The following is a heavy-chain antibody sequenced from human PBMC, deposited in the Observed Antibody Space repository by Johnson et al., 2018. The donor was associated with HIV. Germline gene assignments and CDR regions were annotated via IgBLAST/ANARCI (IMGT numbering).Heavy chain of an antibody. Sequence: VQLVESGGGLVQPGGSLRLSCAASGFTFSSYWMSWVRQAPGKGLEWVANIKQDGSEKYYVDSVKGRFTISRDNAKNSLYLQMNSLRAEDTAVYYCAKDITGTDHAFDIWGQGTMVTVSS. CDR1: GFTFSSYW. CDR2: IKQDGSEK. CDR3: AKDITGTDHAFDI. V-gene: IGHV3-7*03. D-gene: IGHD1-20*01. J-gene: IGHJ3*02.